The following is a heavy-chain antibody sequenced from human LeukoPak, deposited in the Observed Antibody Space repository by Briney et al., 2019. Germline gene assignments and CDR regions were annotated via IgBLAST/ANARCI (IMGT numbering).Heavy chain of an antibody. Sequence: SETLSLTCAVYGGSFSGYYWSWIRQPPGKGLEWIGEINDSGSTKYNPSLKSRVTISVDTSKNQFSLKLSSVTDADRAVYYCARRMRYYDISPGHAFVIWGQGTMVSVSS. CDR3: ARRMRYYDISPGHAFVI. J-gene: IGHJ3*02. CDR2: INDSGST. CDR1: GGSFSGYY. D-gene: IGHD3-9*01. V-gene: IGHV4-34*01.